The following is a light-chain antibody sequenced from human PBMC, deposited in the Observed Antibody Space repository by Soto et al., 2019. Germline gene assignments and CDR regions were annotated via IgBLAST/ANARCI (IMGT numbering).Light chain of an antibody. J-gene: IGKJ4*02. V-gene: IGKV1-5*03. CDR2: KAS. CDR1: QSIRSW. Sequence: DIQITQSPSTLSASVGDRVTITCRASQSIRSWLAWYQQKPGEAPNLLIYKASSLESGVTSRFSGSGSGTEFTLTISSLQPDDFATYYCQQYNSYPLTFGGGTKVEIK. CDR3: QQYNSYPLT.